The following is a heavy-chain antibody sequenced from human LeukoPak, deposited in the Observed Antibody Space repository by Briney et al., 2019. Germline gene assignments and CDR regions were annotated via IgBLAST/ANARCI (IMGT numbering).Heavy chain of an antibody. Sequence: PGGSLRLSCEASGVTFSSYAMSWVRQAPGKGLEWVSAISGSGGSTYYADSVKGRFTISRDNSKNTLYLQMNSLRAEDTAVYYCAKGGRDRSYYFDYWGQGTLVTVSS. D-gene: IGHD6-6*01. CDR2: ISGSGGST. V-gene: IGHV3-23*01. CDR1: GVTFSSYA. J-gene: IGHJ4*02. CDR3: AKGGRDRSYYFDY.